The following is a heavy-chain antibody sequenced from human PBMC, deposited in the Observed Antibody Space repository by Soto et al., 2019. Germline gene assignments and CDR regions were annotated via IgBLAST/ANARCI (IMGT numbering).Heavy chain of an antibody. D-gene: IGHD2-15*01. J-gene: IGHJ4*02. CDR2: IDGIGSST. CDR1: GFTFSNYG. Sequence: EVQLLESGGGLVQPGRSLRLSCAASGFTFSNYGMKWVRQAPGKGLEWVSGIDGIGSSTYYADSVKGRFTISRDNSKNTLFLQMNSLRAEDTALYYCAGGLDYCGQGTLVTVSS. V-gene: IGHV3-23*01. CDR3: AGGLDY.